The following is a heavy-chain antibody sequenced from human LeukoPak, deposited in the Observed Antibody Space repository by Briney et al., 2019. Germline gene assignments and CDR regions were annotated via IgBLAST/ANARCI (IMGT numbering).Heavy chain of an antibody. CDR3: ASNHGGNSGLGYYYYGMDV. D-gene: IGHD4-23*01. J-gene: IGHJ6*02. CDR1: GFTVSSNY. CDR2: IYSGGST. Sequence: GGSLRLSCAASGFTVSSNYMSWVRQAPGKGLEWVSVIYSGGSTYYADSVKGRFTISRDNSKNTLYLQMSSLRAEDTAVYYCASNHGGNSGLGYYYYGMDVWGQGTTVTVSS. V-gene: IGHV3-66*01.